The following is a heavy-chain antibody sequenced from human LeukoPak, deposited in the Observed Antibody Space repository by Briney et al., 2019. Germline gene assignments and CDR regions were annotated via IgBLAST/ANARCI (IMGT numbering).Heavy chain of an antibody. CDR3: ARDRPTSSSGWYANWFDP. CDR1: GGSIGSYY. V-gene: IGHV4-59*12. J-gene: IGHJ5*02. CDR2: IYYSGST. D-gene: IGHD6-19*01. Sequence: SETLSLTCTVSGGSIGSYYWSWIRQPPGKGLEWIGYIYYSGSTNYNPSLKSRVTISVDTSKNQFSLKLSSVTAADTAVYYCARDRPTSSSGWYANWFDPWGQGTLVTVSS.